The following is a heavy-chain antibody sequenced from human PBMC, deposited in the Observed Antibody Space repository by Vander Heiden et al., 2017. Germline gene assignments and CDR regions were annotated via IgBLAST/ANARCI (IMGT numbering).Heavy chain of an antibody. CDR1: GYTFTSYG. V-gene: IGHV1-18*01. D-gene: IGHD4-17*01. Sequence: VKVSCKASGYTFTSYGISWVRQAPGQGLEWRGRISAYNGNTNYAQKPQGRVTMTTDTSTCTAYMGLRSLRSADAAVYSCARDAEMTKPDYWGQGTLVTVSS. CDR2: ISAYNGNT. J-gene: IGHJ4*02. CDR3: ARDAEMTKPDY.